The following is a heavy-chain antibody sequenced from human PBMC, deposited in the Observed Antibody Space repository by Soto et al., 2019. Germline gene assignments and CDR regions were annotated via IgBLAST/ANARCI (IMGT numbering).Heavy chain of an antibody. V-gene: IGHV4-30-4*01. D-gene: IGHD2-15*01. CDR3: AIGNDLRGYCSGGRSPGWFDP. CDR2: IYYSGST. CDR1: GGSISSGDYY. J-gene: IGHJ5*02. Sequence: QVQLQESGPGLVKPSQTLSLTCTVSGGSISSGDYYWSWIRQPPGKGLEWIGYIYYSGSTYYNPSLKSRVTISVDPSRSQFSLRLTSVTAADTAVYYCAIGNDLRGYCSGGRSPGWFDPWGQGTLVTVSS.